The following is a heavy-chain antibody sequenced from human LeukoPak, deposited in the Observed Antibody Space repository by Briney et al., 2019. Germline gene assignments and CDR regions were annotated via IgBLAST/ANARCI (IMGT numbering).Heavy chain of an antibody. CDR1: GFTFSSYW. J-gene: IGHJ3*02. Sequence: GGSLRLSCAASGFTFSSYWMSWVRQAPGKGLEWVSYISSSSYTNYADSVKGRFTISRDNAKNSLYLQMNSLRAEDTAVYYCARFETAGGDAFDIWGQGTMVTVSS. V-gene: IGHV3-21*05. CDR3: ARFETAGGDAFDI. CDR2: ISSSSYT. D-gene: IGHD3-16*01.